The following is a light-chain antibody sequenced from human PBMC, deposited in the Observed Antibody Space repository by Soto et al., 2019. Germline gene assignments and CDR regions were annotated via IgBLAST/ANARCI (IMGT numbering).Light chain of an antibody. CDR1: STDVGNYIY. CDR2: EVS. J-gene: IGLJ1*01. V-gene: IGLV2-14*01. CDR3: SSYTSGSTPLV. Sequence: QSALTQPASVSGSPGQSITISCTGTSTDVGNYIYVSWYQQHPGKAPKLMIYEVSNRPSGISNRFSASKSGNTASLTISGLQAEDEADYYCSSYTSGSTPLVFGTGTKLTVL.